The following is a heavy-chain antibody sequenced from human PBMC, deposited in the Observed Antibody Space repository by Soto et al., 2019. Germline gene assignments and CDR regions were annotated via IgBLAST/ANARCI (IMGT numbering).Heavy chain of an antibody. CDR2: IYYSGST. CDR3: ARPRGYCSGGSCFRNWFDP. D-gene: IGHD2-15*01. V-gene: IGHV4-39*01. CDR1: GGSISSSSYY. J-gene: IGHJ5*02. Sequence: QLQLQASGPGLVKPSETLSLTCTVSGGSISSSSYYWGWIRQPPGKGLEWIGSIYYSGSTYYNPSLKSRVTLSIDTSKNQFSLKLSSVTAADTAVYYCARPRGYCSGGSCFRNWFDPWGQGTLVTVSS.